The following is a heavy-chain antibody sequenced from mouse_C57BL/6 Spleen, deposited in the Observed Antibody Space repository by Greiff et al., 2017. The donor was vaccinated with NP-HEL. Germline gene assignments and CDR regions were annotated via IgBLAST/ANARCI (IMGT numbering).Heavy chain of an antibody. Sequence: EVQLQQSGPELVKPGASVKISCKASGYTFTDYYMNWVKQSHGKSLEWIGDINPNNGGTSYNQKFKGKATLTVDKSSSTAYMELRSLTSEDSAVYYCATYDYDDYAMDYWGQGTSVTVSS. J-gene: IGHJ4*01. V-gene: IGHV1-26*01. CDR2: INPNNGGT. D-gene: IGHD2-4*01. CDR1: GYTFTDYY. CDR3: ATYDYDDYAMDY.